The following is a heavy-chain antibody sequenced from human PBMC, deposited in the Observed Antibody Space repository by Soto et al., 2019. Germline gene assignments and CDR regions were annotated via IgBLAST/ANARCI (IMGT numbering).Heavy chain of an antibody. CDR2: IYWDDDK. Sequence: SGPTLVNPTQTLTLTCTFCGFSLTTSGVGVGWIRQPPGKALEWLALIYWDDDKRYSPSLKSRLTFTKDTSKNQVVLTMTNMEPVDTATYYCAHRHSYLLFDYWGQGTLVTVS. J-gene: IGHJ4*02. V-gene: IGHV2-5*02. CDR3: AHRHSYLLFDY. D-gene: IGHD1-26*01. CDR1: GFSLTTSGVG.